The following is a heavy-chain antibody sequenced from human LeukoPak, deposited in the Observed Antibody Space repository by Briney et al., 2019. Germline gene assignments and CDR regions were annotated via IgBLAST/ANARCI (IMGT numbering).Heavy chain of an antibody. D-gene: IGHD1-26*01. J-gene: IGHJ5*02. CDR2: IYYDGST. Sequence: SETLSLTCSVSGASMRRYYWSWIRQPPGKGLEWIGYIYYDGSTTYNPSLKSRVTISVDTSKNHFSLKLTSVTAAAAAGYYWARTPSEWVPQHLDPWGQGILATVP. V-gene: IGHV4-59*01. CDR3: ARTPSEWVPQHLDP. CDR1: GASMRRYY.